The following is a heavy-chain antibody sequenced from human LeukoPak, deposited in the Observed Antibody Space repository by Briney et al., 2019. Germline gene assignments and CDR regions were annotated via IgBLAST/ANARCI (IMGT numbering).Heavy chain of an antibody. CDR1: GFTFSSYE. V-gene: IGHV3-48*03. D-gene: IGHD2-21*02. Sequence: GGSLRLSCAASGFTFSSYEMNWVRQAPGKGLEWVSYISSSDSTIYYADSVKGRFTISRDNAKNSLYLQMNSLRAEDTAVYYCARGPWDIVVVTAHPDMDVWGKGTTVTVSS. CDR3: ARGPWDIVVVTAHPDMDV. J-gene: IGHJ6*03. CDR2: ISSSDSTI.